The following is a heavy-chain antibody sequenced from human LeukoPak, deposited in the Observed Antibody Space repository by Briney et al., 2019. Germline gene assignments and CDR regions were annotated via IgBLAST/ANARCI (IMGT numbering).Heavy chain of an antibody. V-gene: IGHV4-31*03. Sequence: SETLSLTCTVSGGSINSGGYYWSSIGQHPGTGLKWIGHIYYSGGTYYNPSLKSRVIISVDTSNNQFSLKLSSVTAADTAVYYCASRGYTYEFDYWGQGTLVTVSS. CDR2: IYYSGGT. CDR1: GGSINSGGYY. D-gene: IGHD5-18*01. J-gene: IGHJ4*02. CDR3: ASRGYTYEFDY.